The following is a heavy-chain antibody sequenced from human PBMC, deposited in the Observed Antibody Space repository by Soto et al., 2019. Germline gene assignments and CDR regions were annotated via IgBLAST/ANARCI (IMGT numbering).Heavy chain of an antibody. CDR3: ARVDNWSDLPYYYYGMDV. V-gene: IGHV4-30-4*01. CDR1: GGSISSGDYY. CDR2: IYYSGST. D-gene: IGHD3-3*01. J-gene: IGHJ6*02. Sequence: QVQLQESGPGLVKPSQTLSLTCTVSGGSISSGDYYWSWIRQPPGKGLEWIGDIYYSGSTYYNPSLKSRVTISVDTSKNQFSLKLSSVTAAATAVYYCARVDNWSDLPYYYYGMDVWGQGTTVTVSS.